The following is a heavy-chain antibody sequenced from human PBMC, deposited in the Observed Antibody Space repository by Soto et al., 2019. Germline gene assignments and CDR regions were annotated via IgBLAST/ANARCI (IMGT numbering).Heavy chain of an antibody. CDR1: GFIFSAYA. Sequence: GGSLRLSCAASGFIFSAYAVTWVRQAPVKGLECVSSISGSGSNTYYADSVKGRFTISRDNSKNTLYLQMNSLTAEDTAVYYCAKSIRAAAGKYFFDFWGQGTLVTVSS. D-gene: IGHD2-15*01. CDR2: ISGSGSNT. V-gene: IGHV3-23*01. CDR3: AKSIRAAAGKYFFDF. J-gene: IGHJ4*02.